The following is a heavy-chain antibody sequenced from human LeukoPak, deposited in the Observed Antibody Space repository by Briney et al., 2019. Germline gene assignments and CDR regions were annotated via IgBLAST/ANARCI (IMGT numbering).Heavy chain of an antibody. CDR3: ARATVTTFYFDY. V-gene: IGHV4-31*11. D-gene: IGHD4-17*01. CDR2: IYYSGST. CDR1: GGSFSSGGYY. Sequence: SETLSLTCAVYGGSFSSGGYYWSWIRQHPGRGLEWIGYIYYSGSTYYNPSLKSRVTISVDTSKNQFSLKLSSVTAADTAVYYCARATVTTFYFDYWGQGTLVTVSS. J-gene: IGHJ4*02.